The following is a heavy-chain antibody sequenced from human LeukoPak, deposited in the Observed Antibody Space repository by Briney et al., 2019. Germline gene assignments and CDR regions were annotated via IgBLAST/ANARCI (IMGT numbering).Heavy chain of an antibody. CDR3: ARWLRTGSALDY. V-gene: IGHV3-21*01. D-gene: IGHD3/OR15-3a*01. J-gene: IGHJ4*02. CDR1: GFTFSSYS. Sequence: PGGSLRLSCAASGFTFSSYSMNWVRQAPGKGLEWVSSISSSSSYIYYADSVKGRFTISRDNAKNSLYLQMNSLRAEDTAVYYCARWLRTGSALDYRGQGTLVTVSS. CDR2: ISSSSSYI.